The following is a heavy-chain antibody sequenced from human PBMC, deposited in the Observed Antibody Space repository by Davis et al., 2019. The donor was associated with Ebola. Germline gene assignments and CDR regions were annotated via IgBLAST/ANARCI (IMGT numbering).Heavy chain of an antibody. V-gene: IGHV1-46*01. J-gene: IGHJ5*02. Sequence: ASVKVSCKASGYTFTSYYMHWVRQAPGQGLEWMGIINPSGGSTSYAQKFQGRVTITRDMSTSTAYMELSSLRSEDTAVYYCAAGIAPLFWFDPWGQGTLVTVSS. D-gene: IGHD6-6*01. CDR3: AAGIAPLFWFDP. CDR2: INPSGGST. CDR1: GYTFTSYY.